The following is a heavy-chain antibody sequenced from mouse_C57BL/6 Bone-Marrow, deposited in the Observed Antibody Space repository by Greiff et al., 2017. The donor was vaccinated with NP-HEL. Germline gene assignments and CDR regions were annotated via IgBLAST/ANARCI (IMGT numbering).Heavy chain of an antibody. V-gene: IGHV5-6*01. CDR2: ISSGGSYT. CDR1: GFTFSSYG. J-gene: IGHJ3*01. CDR3: ARRGFAY. Sequence: EVKLMESGGDLVKPGGSLKLSCAASGFTFSSYGMSWVRPTPDKRLAWVATISSGGSYTYYPDSVKGRFTISRDNAKNTLYLQMSSLKSEDTAMYYCARRGFAYWGQGTLVTVSA.